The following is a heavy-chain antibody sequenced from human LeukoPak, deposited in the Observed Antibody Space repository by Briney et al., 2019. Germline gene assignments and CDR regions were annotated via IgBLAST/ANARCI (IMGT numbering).Heavy chain of an antibody. V-gene: IGHV4-34*01. Sequence: SDTLSLTCAVYGGSFSGYYWSSIRQPPGKGLEWIGEINHSGSTNYNPSLKSRVTISVDTSKNQFSLQLSSVTAADTAVYYCARGYSSSWVLDYWGQGTLVTVSS. CDR3: ARGYSSSWVLDY. CDR1: GGSFSGYY. CDR2: INHSGST. D-gene: IGHD6-13*01. J-gene: IGHJ4*02.